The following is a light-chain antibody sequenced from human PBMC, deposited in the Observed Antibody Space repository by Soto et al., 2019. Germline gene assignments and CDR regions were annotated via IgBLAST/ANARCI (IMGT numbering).Light chain of an antibody. CDR2: DVS. CDR3: SSYTTSNTRQIV. CDR1: SSDVCGYNY. Sequence: QSVVTQPASVSGSPGKSITISCPGTSSDVCGYNYVSWYQHHPGKAPKLMIYDVSNRPSGVSNRFSGSKSGNTASLTISGLQPEDEADYYCSSYTTSNTRQIVFGTGTKVTVL. V-gene: IGLV2-14*03. J-gene: IGLJ1*01.